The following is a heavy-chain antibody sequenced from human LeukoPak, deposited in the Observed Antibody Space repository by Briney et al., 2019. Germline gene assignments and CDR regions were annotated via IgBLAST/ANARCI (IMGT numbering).Heavy chain of an antibody. D-gene: IGHD2-2*02. CDR3: ARFDTDDAFDI. J-gene: IGHJ3*02. V-gene: IGHV1-2*02. Sequence: GASVKVSCKASGYTFTGFYMHWVRQTPGQGLEWMGWINPNSGGTNYARKFQGRVTVTRDTSISTAYMELSRLTSDDTAVYYCARFDTDDAFDIWGQGTMVTVSS. CDR1: GYTFTGFY. CDR2: INPNSGGT.